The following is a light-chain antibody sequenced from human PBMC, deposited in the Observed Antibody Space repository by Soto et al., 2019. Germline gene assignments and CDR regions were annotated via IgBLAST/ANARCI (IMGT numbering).Light chain of an antibody. Sequence: QSALTQPASVSGSPGQSITISSTGNSSDVGSYNLVSWYQQHPGKAPKLLIYEGRKRPSGVSHRFSGSTSGNTASLTISGLQAEDEADYYCCSYAGISIDVLFGGGTKLTVL. CDR1: SSDVGSYNL. CDR3: CSYAGISIDVL. CDR2: EGR. J-gene: IGLJ2*01. V-gene: IGLV2-23*01.